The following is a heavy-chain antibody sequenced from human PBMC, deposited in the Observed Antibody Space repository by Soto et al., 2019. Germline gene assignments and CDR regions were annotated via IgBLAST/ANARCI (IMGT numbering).Heavy chain of an antibody. V-gene: IGHV3-23*01. J-gene: IGHJ5*02. D-gene: IGHD2-2*01. CDR1: GFTFSSYA. CDR3: AKDHSNQLLTTTNLLDP. CDR2: ISGSGGST. Sequence: GGSLRLSCAASGFTFSSYAMSWVRQAPGKGLEWVSAISGSGGSTYYADSVKGRFTISRDNSKNTLYLQMKSLRAEDTAVYYCAKDHSNQLLTTTNLLDPWGPGTIVPVYS.